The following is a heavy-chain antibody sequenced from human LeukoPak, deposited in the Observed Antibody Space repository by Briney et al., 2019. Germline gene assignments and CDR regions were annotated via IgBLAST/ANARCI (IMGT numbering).Heavy chain of an antibody. J-gene: IGHJ4*02. CDR2: MSNSGLS. CDR1: GGSMNTYS. CDR3: ARSGCSSTSCYSY. V-gene: IGHV4-4*09. D-gene: IGHD2-2*02. Sequence: PSETLSLTCTVSGGSMNTYSWTWIRQPPGKGLEWIAYMSNSGLSNYNPSLKSRVTISVDMSKSQFSLKLRSVTAADTAVYYCARSGCSSTSCYSYWGQGTLVTVSS.